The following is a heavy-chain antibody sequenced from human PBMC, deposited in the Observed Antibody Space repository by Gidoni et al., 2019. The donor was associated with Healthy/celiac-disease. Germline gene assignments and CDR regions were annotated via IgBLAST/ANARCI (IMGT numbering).Heavy chain of an antibody. J-gene: IGHJ4*02. CDR2: ISSSSSYI. Sequence: EVQLVESGGGLVKPGGSLRLSCAASGFTFSSYSMNWVRQAPGKGLEWVSSISSSSSYIYYADSVKGRFTISRDNAKNSLYLQMNSLRAEDTAVYYCARGRYCTGGVCFLFDYWGQGTLVTVSS. D-gene: IGHD2-8*02. CDR1: GFTFSSYS. CDR3: ARGRYCTGGVCFLFDY. V-gene: IGHV3-21*01.